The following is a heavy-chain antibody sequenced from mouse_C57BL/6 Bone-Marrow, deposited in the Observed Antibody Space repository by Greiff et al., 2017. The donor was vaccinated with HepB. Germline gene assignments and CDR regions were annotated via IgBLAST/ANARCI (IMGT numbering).Heavy chain of an antibody. V-gene: IGHV5-9*01. D-gene: IGHD2-3*01. J-gene: IGHJ3*01. Sequence: EVKLEESGGGLVKPGGSLKLSCAASGFTFSSYTMSWVRQTPEKRLEWVATISGGGGNTYYPDSVKGRFTISRDNAKNTLYLQMSSLRSEDTALYYCARHKVTRFAYWGQGTLVTVSA. CDR3: ARHKVTRFAY. CDR1: GFTFSSYT. CDR2: ISGGGGNT.